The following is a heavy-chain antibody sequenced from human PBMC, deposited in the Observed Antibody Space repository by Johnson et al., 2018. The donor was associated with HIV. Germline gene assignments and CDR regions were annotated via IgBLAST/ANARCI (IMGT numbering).Heavy chain of an antibody. CDR3: TTDLSFTVTRGGGGDAFDI. CDR2: ISWNSGSI. CDR1: GFTFDDYA. D-gene: IGHD4-17*01. V-gene: IGHV3-9*01. Sequence: SCVASGFTFDDYAMHWVRQAPGKGLEWVSGISWNSGSIGYADSVKGRFTISRDNSKNTLYLQMNSLKTEDTAVYYCTTDLSFTVTRGGGGDAFDIWGQGTMVTVSS. J-gene: IGHJ3*02.